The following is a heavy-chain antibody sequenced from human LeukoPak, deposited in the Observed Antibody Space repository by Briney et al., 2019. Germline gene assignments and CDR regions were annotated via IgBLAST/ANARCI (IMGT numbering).Heavy chain of an antibody. V-gene: IGHV3-66*01. CDR1: GFTVSSNY. CDR2: VYGGDTT. CDR3: VRDLHWAFDV. J-gene: IGHJ3*01. Sequence: GGSLRLSCAASGFTVSSNYMSWVRQAPGKGLEWVSVVYGGDTTYYADSVKGRFTISRDNSKNTLYLQMNSLRAEDTAVYYCVRDLHWAFDVWGQGTMVTVSS.